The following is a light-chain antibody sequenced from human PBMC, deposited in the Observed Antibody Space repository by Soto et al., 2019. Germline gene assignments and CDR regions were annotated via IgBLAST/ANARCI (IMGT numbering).Light chain of an antibody. V-gene: IGLV2-23*02. CDR3: CSYAVSNTYL. CDR2: EVT. J-gene: IGLJ1*01. Sequence: QSALTQPASVSASPGQSITISCTGTDSDVGSHNLVSWYQLHPGKAPKLMIYEVTKRPSGVTNRFSGSKSGNTASLTIAGLQAEDEADYYFCSYAVSNTYLFGNGTKVTVL. CDR1: DSDVGSHNL.